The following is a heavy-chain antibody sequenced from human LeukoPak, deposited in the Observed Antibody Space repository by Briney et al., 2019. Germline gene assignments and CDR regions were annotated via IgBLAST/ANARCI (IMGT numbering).Heavy chain of an antibody. D-gene: IGHD2-21*01. CDR3: AKYFGFCGVTGCPAGWCMDV. V-gene: IGHV3-23*01. CDR2: ISNIGDT. Sequence: RGSLRLSCAASGFTFSRFAMGWVRQTPGKGLEWVSTISNIGDTYFADSVKGRFTISRDNSKDTLYLQMSSLRAEDTAVYYCAKYFGFCGVTGCPAGWCMDVWGTGTTVTVSS. J-gene: IGHJ6*03. CDR1: GFTFSRFA.